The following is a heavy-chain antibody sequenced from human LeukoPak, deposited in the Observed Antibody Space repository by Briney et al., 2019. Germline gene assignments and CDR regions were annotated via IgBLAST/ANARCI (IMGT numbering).Heavy chain of an antibody. Sequence: SETLSLTCTVSGGSISYYYWSWIRQSPGKGLEWIGYIYYSGTTNYNPSLKSRVTISVDTSKNQFSLQLRFVTAADTAVYYCAREDPQTTVPEGMDVWGQGTTVTVSS. D-gene: IGHD4-17*01. CDR1: GGSISYYY. V-gene: IGHV4-59*01. CDR3: AREDPQTTVPEGMDV. CDR2: IYYSGTT. J-gene: IGHJ6*02.